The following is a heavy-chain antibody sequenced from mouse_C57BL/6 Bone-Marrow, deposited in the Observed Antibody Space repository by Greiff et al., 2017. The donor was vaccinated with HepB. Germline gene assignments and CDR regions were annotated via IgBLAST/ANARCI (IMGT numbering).Heavy chain of an antibody. V-gene: IGHV1-64*01. Sequence: QVQLQQPGAELVKPGASVKLSCKASGYTFTSYWMHWVKQRPGQGLEWIGMIHPNSGSTNYNEKFKSKATLTVDKSSSTAYMQLSSLTSEDSVVYYCARTYGLYAMDYWGQGTSVTVSS. J-gene: IGHJ4*01. CDR1: GYTFTSYW. CDR2: IHPNSGST. CDR3: ARTYGLYAMDY. D-gene: IGHD1-1*02.